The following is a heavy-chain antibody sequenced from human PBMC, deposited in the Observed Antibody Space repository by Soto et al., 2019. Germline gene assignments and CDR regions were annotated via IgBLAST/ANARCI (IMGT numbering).Heavy chain of an antibody. CDR3: ARDQWPNFDY. Sequence: SGGTFSSYAISWVRQAPGQGLEWMGGIIPIFGTANYAQKFQGRVTITADKSTSTAYMELSSLRSEDTAVYYCARDQWPNFDYWGQGTLVTVSS. CDR1: GGTFSSYA. V-gene: IGHV1-69*06. CDR2: IIPIFGTA. D-gene: IGHD6-19*01. J-gene: IGHJ4*02.